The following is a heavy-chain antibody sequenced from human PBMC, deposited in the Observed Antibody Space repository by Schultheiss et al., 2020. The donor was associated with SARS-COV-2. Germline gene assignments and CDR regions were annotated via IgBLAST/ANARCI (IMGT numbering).Heavy chain of an antibody. J-gene: IGHJ4*02. V-gene: IGHV1-2*02. CDR2: INPNSGGT. Sequence: ASVKVSCKASGYTFTGYYMHWVRQAPGQGLEWMGWINPNSGGTNYAQKFQGRVTMTRDTSISTAYMELSRLRSDDTAVYYCAREASLSGIVVVIDYWGQGTLVTVSS. CDR3: AREASLSGIVVVIDY. CDR1: GYTFTGYY. D-gene: IGHD3-22*01.